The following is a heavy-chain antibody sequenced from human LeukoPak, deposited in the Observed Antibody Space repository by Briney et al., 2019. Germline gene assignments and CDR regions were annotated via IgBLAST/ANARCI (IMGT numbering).Heavy chain of an antibody. V-gene: IGHV3-11*05. Sequence: GGSLRLSCAASGFTFNDYYMSWIRQAPGKGLEWLSYINIGSTNTHYADSVKGRFTISRDNAKKSLYLEMNNLRAEDTAVYYCATDGAGFDTWGQGVLVTVSS. CDR3: ATDGAGFDT. CDR2: INIGSTNT. CDR1: GFTFNDYY. J-gene: IGHJ5*02.